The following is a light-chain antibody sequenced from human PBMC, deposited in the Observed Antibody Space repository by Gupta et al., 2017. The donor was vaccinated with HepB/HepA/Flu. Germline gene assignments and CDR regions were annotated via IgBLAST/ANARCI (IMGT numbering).Light chain of an antibody. J-gene: IGLJ2*01. CDR3: SSYKTSSPSHVV. CDR1: STDIGTYNY. CDR2: YVS. Sequence: QSALTQPASVSGSPGQSITISCTGTSTDIGTYNYVSWYQQHPGKAPKLVIFYVSNRPSVVANGCSCSKSGNTAALTISGLQAEDEGDYYCSSYKTSSPSHVVFGGGTRLTVL. V-gene: IGLV2-14*03.